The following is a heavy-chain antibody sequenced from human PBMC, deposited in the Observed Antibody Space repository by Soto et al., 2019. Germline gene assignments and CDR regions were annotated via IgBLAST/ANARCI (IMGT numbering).Heavy chain of an antibody. CDR2: FYRTGST. CDR3: ARLGHSVSPPFDN. Sequence: QLQLQESGAGLVKPSQTLSLTCAVSGGSISSGVDSWSWIWQPPGKGLEWIGYFYRTGSTYYNPSLKSRVTISVDRSKNHFSLHLSSVTAADTAVYYCARLGHSVSPPFDNWGRGTLVTVSS. V-gene: IGHV4-30-2*01. J-gene: IGHJ4*02. CDR1: GGSISSGVDS. D-gene: IGHD3-10*01.